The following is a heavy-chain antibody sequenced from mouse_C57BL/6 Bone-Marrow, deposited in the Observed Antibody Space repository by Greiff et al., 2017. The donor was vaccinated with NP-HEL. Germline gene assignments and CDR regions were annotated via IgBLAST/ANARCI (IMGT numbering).Heavy chain of an antibody. CDR3: AKHGSPITTVVDLYFDF. CDR1: GFSLTSYG. J-gene: IGHJ1*03. CDR2: IWGGGST. D-gene: IGHD1-1*01. Sequence: VKLMESGPGLVAPSQSLSITCTVSGFSLTSYGVDWVRQPPGKGLEWLGVIWGGGSTNYNSALMSRLSISKENSQSQVFLKMNSLQTYDTSMYYCAKHGSPITTVVDLYFDFWGTGTTVTVSS. V-gene: IGHV2-9*01.